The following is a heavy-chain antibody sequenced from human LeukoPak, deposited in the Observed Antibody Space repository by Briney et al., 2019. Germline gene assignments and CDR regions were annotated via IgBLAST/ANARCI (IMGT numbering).Heavy chain of an antibody. D-gene: IGHD3-22*01. CDR3: ASSAYYDSSGYYYAFDY. CDR1: GYSFTSYW. CDR2: IYPGDSDT. V-gene: IGHV5-51*01. J-gene: IGHJ4*02. Sequence: GESLKISCKGSGYSFTSYWIGWVRQMPGKGLEWMGLIYPGDSDTRYSPSFQGQVTISADKSISTAYLQWSSLKASDTAMYYCASSAYYDSSGYYYAFDYWGQGTLVTVSS.